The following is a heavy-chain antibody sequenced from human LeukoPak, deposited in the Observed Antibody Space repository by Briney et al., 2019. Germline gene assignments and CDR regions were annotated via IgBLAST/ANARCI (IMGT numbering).Heavy chain of an antibody. J-gene: IGHJ6*02. CDR3: AKVPYSSSPYYYYGMDV. Sequence: PGGSLRLSCAASGFTFSSYAMSWVRQAPGKGLEWVSAISGSGGSTYYADSVKGRFTISRDNSKITLYLQMNSLRAEDTAVYYCAKVPYSSSPYYYYGMDVWGQGTTVTVSS. V-gene: IGHV3-23*01. CDR2: ISGSGGST. CDR1: GFTFSSYA. D-gene: IGHD6-6*01.